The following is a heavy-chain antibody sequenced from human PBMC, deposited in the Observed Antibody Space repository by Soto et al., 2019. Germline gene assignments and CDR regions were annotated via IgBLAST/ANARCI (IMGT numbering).Heavy chain of an antibody. Sequence: EVQLVESGGGLVKPGGSLKLSCAASGFIFSTYGMIWVRQAPGQGLEWVSSIESSSSYIYYSDSVKGRFTISRDNAKNSLYLQMNSLRAEYTAVYYCARVDGYTYPNDYWGQGPLVTVSS. J-gene: IGHJ4*02. CDR3: ARVDGYTYPNDY. CDR2: IESSSSYI. D-gene: IGHD5-12*01. CDR1: GFIFSTYG. V-gene: IGHV3-21*01.